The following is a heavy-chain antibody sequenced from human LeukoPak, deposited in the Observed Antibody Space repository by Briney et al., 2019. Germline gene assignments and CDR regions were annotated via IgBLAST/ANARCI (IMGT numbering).Heavy chain of an antibody. Sequence: PSETLSLTCTVSGYSISSGYYGGGIRQRPGEGLGWIGSIYHSGSTYYNPSLKSRVTISVATSKNQFSLKLSSVTAADTAVYYCARDGYYDSSGYFDYWGQGTLVTVSS. V-gene: IGHV4-38-2*02. D-gene: IGHD3-22*01. CDR2: IYHSGST. CDR3: ARDGYYDSSGYFDY. CDR1: GYSISSGYY. J-gene: IGHJ4*02.